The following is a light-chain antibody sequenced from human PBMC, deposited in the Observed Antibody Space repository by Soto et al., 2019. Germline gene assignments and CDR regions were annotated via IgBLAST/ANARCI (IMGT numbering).Light chain of an antibody. CDR2: DAS. CDR1: QSVSSY. V-gene: IGKV3-11*01. J-gene: IGKJ1*01. CDR3: QQRSNWPPWT. Sequence: IWLAQSPAALDFSSMGKATPSFQASQSVSSYLAWYQQKPGQAPRLLIYDASNRATGIPARFSGSRSGTDFTLTISSLEPEDFAVYYCQQRSNWPPWTFGQGTKVDIK.